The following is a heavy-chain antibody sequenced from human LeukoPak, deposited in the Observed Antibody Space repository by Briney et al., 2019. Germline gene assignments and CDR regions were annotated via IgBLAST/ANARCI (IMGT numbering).Heavy chain of an antibody. CDR3: ASSSRSWFDP. V-gene: IGHV3-21*01. CDR2: ISSSSSYI. D-gene: IGHD6-19*01. CDR1: GFTFSSYS. J-gene: IGHJ5*02. Sequence: PGGSMRLSCAASGFTFSSYSMNWVRQAPGKGLEWVSSISSSSSYIYYADSVKGRFTISRDNAKNSLYLQMNSLRAEDTAVYHCASSSRSWFDPWGQGTPVTVSS.